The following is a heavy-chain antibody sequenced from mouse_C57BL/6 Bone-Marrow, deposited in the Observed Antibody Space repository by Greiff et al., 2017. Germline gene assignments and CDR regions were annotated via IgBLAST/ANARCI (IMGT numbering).Heavy chain of an antibody. J-gene: IGHJ4*01. D-gene: IGHD2-12*01. CDR1: GYTFTSYW. V-gene: IGHV1-64*01. Sequence: VQLQQPGAELVKPGASVKLSCKASGYTFTSYWMHWVKQRPGQGLEWIGMIHPHSGSTNYNEKFKSKATLTVDKSSSTAYMQLSSLTSEDSAFYYCARAYYKGEDYWGQGTSVTVSS. CDR2: IHPHSGST. CDR3: ARAYYKGEDY.